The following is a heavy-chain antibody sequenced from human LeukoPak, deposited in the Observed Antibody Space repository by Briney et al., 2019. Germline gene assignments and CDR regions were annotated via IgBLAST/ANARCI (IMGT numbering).Heavy chain of an antibody. D-gene: IGHD5-24*01. V-gene: IGHV1-2*02. CDR1: GHTFTGCY. Sequence: ASVKVSCKASGHTFTGCYMHWVRQAPGQGLEWMGWINPNSGGTNYAQKFQGRVTMTRDTSISTAYMELSRLRSDDTAVYYCAGDGYNSRRFFDYWGQGTLVTVS. J-gene: IGHJ4*02. CDR2: INPNSGGT. CDR3: AGDGYNSRRFFDY.